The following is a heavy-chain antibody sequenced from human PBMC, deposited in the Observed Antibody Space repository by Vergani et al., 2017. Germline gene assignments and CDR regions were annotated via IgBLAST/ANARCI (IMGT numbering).Heavy chain of an antibody. CDR1: GFTFSSYW. CDR3: ARDPSLTDYYYYGMDV. J-gene: IGHJ6*02. V-gene: IGHV3-74*01. Sequence: EAQLVESGGGLVQPGGSLRLSCAASGFTFSSYWMHWVRQAPGKGLVWVSRINSDGSSTSYADSVKGRFTISRDNAKNTLYLQMNSLRAEDTAVYYCARDPSLTDYYYYGMDVWGQGTTVTVSS. CDR2: INSDGSST.